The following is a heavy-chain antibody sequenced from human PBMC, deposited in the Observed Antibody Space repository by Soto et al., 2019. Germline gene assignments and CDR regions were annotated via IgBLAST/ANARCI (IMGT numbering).Heavy chain of an antibody. J-gene: IGHJ4*02. D-gene: IGHD6-13*01. Sequence: GGSLRLSCAASGFTFSSYAVHWVRQAPGKGLEWVAVISYDGSNKYYADSVKGRFTISRDNSKNTLYLQMNSLRAEDTAVYYCARGIAAAGTSTFDYWGQGTLVTVSS. CDR1: GFTFSSYA. CDR2: ISYDGSNK. V-gene: IGHV3-30-3*01. CDR3: ARGIAAAGTSTFDY.